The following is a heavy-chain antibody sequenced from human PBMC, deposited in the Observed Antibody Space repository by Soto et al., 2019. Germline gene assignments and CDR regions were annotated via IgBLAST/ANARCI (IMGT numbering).Heavy chain of an antibody. CDR2: INAGNGNT. D-gene: IGHD1-26*01. CDR1: GYTFTSYA. J-gene: IGHJ6*02. CDR3: ARSYSGSYFDYYYYGMDV. V-gene: IGHV1-3*01. Sequence: QVQLVQSGAEVKKPGASVKVSCKASGYTFTSYAMHWVRQAPGQRLEWMGWINAGNGNTKYSQKFQGRVTITRDTSASTAYMELSSLRSEDTAVYYCARSYSGSYFDYYYYGMDVWGQGTTVTVSS.